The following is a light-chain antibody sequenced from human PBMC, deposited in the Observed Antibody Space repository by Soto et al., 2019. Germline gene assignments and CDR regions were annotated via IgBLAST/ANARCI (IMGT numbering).Light chain of an antibody. CDR3: QQSYSPPRT. J-gene: IGKJ2*01. CDR1: QSVRTH. CDR2: AAS. Sequence: GDRVTLTCRASQSVRTHLNWYHQKPGKAPELLIYAASSLQAGVPSRFSGSGSGTDFTLTISSLHPEDFGDYYCQQSYSPPRTFGQGTNLEIK. V-gene: IGKV1-39*01.